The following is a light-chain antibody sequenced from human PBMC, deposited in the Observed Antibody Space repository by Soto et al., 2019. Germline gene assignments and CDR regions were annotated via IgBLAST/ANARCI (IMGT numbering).Light chain of an antibody. J-gene: IGLJ1*01. Sequence: QSVLTQPPSISGAPGQRVTISCTGGSSNIGAGSDVHWYHQLPGTAPKLLIYGNTNRPSGVPDRFSGSKSGTSASPAIAGLQTEDEGDYYCQTYDSSLSGLYVFGTGTKVTVL. CDR3: QTYDSSLSGLYV. CDR2: GNT. CDR1: SSNIGAGSD. V-gene: IGLV1-40*01.